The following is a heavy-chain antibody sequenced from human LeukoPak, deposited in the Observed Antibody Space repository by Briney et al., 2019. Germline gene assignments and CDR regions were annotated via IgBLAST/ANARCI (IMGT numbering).Heavy chain of an antibody. CDR3: ARDYDILTGYQPPARASYFDY. CDR2: INPDSGDT. J-gene: IGHJ4*02. D-gene: IGHD3-9*01. Sequence: GASVKVSCKASEYTFSVYHIHWVRQAPGQGLEWMAWINPDSGDTNYAQKFQGRVTMTRDTSISTAYMEVSSLRSDDTAVYYCARDYDILTGYQPPARASYFDYWGQGTLVTVSS. V-gene: IGHV1-2*02. CDR1: EYTFSVYH.